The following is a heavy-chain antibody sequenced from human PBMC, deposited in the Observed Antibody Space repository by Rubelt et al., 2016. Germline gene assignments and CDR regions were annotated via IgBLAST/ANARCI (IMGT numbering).Heavy chain of an antibody. D-gene: IGHD5-12*01. V-gene: IGHV4-39*01. CDR2: IYYSGST. CDR1: GGSISTSTYY. Sequence: QLQLQESGPGLVKPSETLSLTCTVSGGSISTSTYYWGWIRQPPGKGLEWIGSIYYSGSTYYNPSLKSRVTISVDTSKNRFSLNLSSVTAADTAVYYCARAQGVATIRYYYYYGMDVWGQGTLVTVSS. J-gene: IGHJ6*02. CDR3: ARAQGVATIRYYYYYGMDV.